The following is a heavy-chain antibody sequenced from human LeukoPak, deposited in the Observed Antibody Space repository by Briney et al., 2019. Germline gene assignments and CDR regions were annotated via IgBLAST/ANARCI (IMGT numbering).Heavy chain of an antibody. J-gene: IGHJ3*02. CDR1: GGSISSGDYY. D-gene: IGHD2-2*02. Sequence: PSQTLSLTCTVSGGSISSGDYYWSWIRQPPGKGLEWIGYIYYSGSTYYNPSLKSRVTISVDTSKNQFSLKLSSVTAADTAVYYCARDLIVVVPAAIPELVDIWGQGTMVTVSS. V-gene: IGHV4-30-4*08. CDR2: IYYSGST. CDR3: ARDLIVVVPAAIPELVDI.